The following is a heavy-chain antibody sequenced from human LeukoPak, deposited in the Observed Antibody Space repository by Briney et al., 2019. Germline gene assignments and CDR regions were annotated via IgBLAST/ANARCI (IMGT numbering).Heavy chain of an antibody. CDR1: GFTFDDYA. V-gene: IGHV3-9*01. CDR2: ISWSSNTI. J-gene: IGHJ4*02. D-gene: IGHD3-10*01. Sequence: PGRSLRLSCAASGFTFDDYAMHWVRQAPGKGLEWVSGISWSSNTIAYADSVEGRFTISRDNAKNSLYLQMSSLRAEDTALYYCAKGGGSGSIRLYYFDYWGQGTLVTVSS. CDR3: AKGGGSGSIRLYYFDY.